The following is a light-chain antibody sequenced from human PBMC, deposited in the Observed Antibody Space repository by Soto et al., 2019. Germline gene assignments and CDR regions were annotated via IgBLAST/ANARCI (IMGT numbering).Light chain of an antibody. CDR3: QQYGSSLPWT. Sequence: EIVMTQSPATLSVSPGERATLSCRASQSVSSNLAWYQQKPGQAPRLLIYGASTRATGIPARFSGSGSGTDFTLTITRLEPEDFAVFYCQQYGSSLPWTFGQGTKVDIK. CDR1: QSVSSN. V-gene: IGKV3-15*01. CDR2: GAS. J-gene: IGKJ1*01.